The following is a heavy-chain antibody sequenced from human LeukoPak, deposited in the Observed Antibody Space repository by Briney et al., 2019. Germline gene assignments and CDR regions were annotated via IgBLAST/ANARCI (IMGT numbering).Heavy chain of an antibody. CDR2: ISAYNGNT. CDR3: ARNYYDSSGYYSPPDY. Sequence: ASVKVSCKASGYTFTSYGISWVRQAPGQGLEWMGWISAYNGNTNYAQKLQGRVTMTTDTSTSTAYMELRSLRSDDTVVYYCARNYYDSSGYYSPPDYWGQGTLVTVSS. J-gene: IGHJ4*02. V-gene: IGHV1-18*01. CDR1: GYTFTSYG. D-gene: IGHD3-22*01.